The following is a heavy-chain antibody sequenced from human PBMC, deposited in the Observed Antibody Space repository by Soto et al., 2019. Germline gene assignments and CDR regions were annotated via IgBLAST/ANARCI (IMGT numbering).Heavy chain of an antibody. J-gene: IGHJ6*03. CDR2: INHRGST. D-gene: IGHD3-9*01. Sequence: SETLSLTCAVYGGSFSGYYWSWIRQPPGKGLEWIGEINHRGSTNYNPSLKSRVTISVDTSKNQFSLKLSSVTAADTAVYYSARGWADILTGYYYFYYYMDVWVKGMTVP. CDR1: GGSFSGYY. CDR3: ARGWADILTGYYYFYYYMDV. V-gene: IGHV4-34*01.